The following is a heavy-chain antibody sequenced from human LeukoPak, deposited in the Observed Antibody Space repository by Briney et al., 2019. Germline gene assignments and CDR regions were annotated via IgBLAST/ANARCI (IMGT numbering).Heavy chain of an antibody. V-gene: IGHV4-34*01. CDR2: INHSGST. CDR1: GGSFSGYY. CDR3: AGGRLSDYYKYYFDY. Sequence: SETLSLTCAVYGGSFSGYYWSWIRQPPGKGLEWIGEINHSGSTNYNPSLKSRVTISLDTSKNQFSLRLSSVTAADTAVYYCAGGRLSDYYKYYFDYWGQGTLVTVSS. J-gene: IGHJ4*02. D-gene: IGHD4-17*01.